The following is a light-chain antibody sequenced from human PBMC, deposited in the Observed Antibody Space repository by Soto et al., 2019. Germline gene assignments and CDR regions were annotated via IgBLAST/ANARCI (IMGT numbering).Light chain of an antibody. V-gene: IGKV3-20*01. Sequence: ENVLTQSPGTLSLSPGERATLSCRASQTVSSYLTWYQQRPGQAPRLLIYGASKRATGIPDRFSGSGSGTDLYLTISTLEPEDFALSYCQQYGTSPITFGQGTRMEIK. CDR3: QQYGTSPIT. J-gene: IGKJ5*01. CDR1: QTVSSY. CDR2: GAS.